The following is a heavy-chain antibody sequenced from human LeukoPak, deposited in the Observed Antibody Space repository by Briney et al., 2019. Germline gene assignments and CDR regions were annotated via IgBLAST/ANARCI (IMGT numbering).Heavy chain of an antibody. D-gene: IGHD6-25*01. CDR1: GGSISSYY. J-gene: IGHJ6*03. CDR2: IYTSGST. CDR3: ARQREYYYYMDV. V-gene: IGHV4-4*09. Sequence: SETLSLTCTVSGGSISSYYWSWIRQPPGKGLEWIGYIYTSGSTNYNPSLKSRVTISVDTPKNQFSLKLSSVTAADTAVYYCARQREYYYYMDVWGKGTTVTVSS.